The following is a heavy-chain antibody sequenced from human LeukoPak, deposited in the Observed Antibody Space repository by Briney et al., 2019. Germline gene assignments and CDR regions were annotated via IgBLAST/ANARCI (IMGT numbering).Heavy chain of an antibody. J-gene: IGHJ5*02. CDR3: ARGAPIGYCSSTSCWFDP. D-gene: IGHD2-2*01. CDR2: ISSSSSTI. V-gene: IGHV3-48*04. Sequence: PGGSLRLSCAASGFTFSSYSMNWVRQAPGKGLEWVSYISSSSSTIYYADSVKGRFTISRDNAKNSLYLQMNSLRAEDTALYYCARGAPIGYCSSTSCWFDPWGQGTLVTVSS. CDR1: GFTFSSYS.